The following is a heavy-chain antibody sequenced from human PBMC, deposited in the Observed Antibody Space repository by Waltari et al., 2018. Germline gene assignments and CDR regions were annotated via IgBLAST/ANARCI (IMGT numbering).Heavy chain of an antibody. CDR1: GFTFSSYA. CDR3: ASTQHPVGYYFDY. Sequence: QVQLVESGGGVVQPGRSLRLSCAASGFTFSSYAMHWVRQAPGKGLEWVAVISYDGSNKYYADSVKGRFTISRDNSKNTLYLQMNSLRAEDTAVYYCASTQHPVGYYFDYWGQGTLVTVSS. V-gene: IGHV3-30-3*01. D-gene: IGHD1-26*01. CDR2: ISYDGSNK. J-gene: IGHJ4*02.